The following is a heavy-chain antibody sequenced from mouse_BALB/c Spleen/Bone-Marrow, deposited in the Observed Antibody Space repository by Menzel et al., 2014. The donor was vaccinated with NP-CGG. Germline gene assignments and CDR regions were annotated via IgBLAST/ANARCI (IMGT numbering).Heavy chain of an antibody. CDR1: GFSLTSYG. V-gene: IGHV2-9*02. D-gene: IGHD1-1*01. CDR2: IWAGGNT. Sequence: VQGVESGPGLVAPSQSLSITCTVSGFSLTSYGVHWVRQPPGKGLEWLGVIWAGGNTNYNSALMSRLSISKDNSKSQVFLKMNSLQTDDTAMYYCARDNYGSRVFDYWGQGTTLTVSS. J-gene: IGHJ2*01. CDR3: ARDNYGSRVFDY.